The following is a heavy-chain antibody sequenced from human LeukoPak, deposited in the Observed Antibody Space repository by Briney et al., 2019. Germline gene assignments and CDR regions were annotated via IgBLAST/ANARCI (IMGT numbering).Heavy chain of an antibody. CDR1: GGSISSDY. CDR3: AREVGGFDY. V-gene: IGHV4-59*01. CDR2: IYYSGST. Sequence: SETLSLTCTVPGGSISSDYWSWIRQPPGKGLEWIGYIYYSGSTNYNPSLKSRVTISVDTSKNQFSLKLSSVTAADTAVYYCAREVGGFDYWGQGTLVTVPS. D-gene: IGHD3-16*01. J-gene: IGHJ4*02.